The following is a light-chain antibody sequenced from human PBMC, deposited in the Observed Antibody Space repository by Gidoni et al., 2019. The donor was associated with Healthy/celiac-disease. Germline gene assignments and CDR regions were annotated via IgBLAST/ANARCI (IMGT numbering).Light chain of an antibody. V-gene: IGLV2-23*03. CDR2: EGS. CDR1: SSDVGSYNL. CDR3: CSYAGSSTFVV. J-gene: IGLJ2*01. Sequence: QSPLTQPASVSGSPGQSITISCTGTSSDVGSYNLVSWYHQHPGQAPKLMTHEGSKRPSGVSNRFSGSKSGNTASLTISGLQAEDEADYYCCSYAGSSTFVVFGGGTKLTVL.